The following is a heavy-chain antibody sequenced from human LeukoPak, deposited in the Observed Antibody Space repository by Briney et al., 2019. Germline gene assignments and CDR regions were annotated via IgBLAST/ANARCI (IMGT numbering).Heavy chain of an antibody. CDR1: GFTFSDYY. V-gene: IGHV3-11*01. D-gene: IGHD6-19*01. CDR3: ASNKYSSGWYEDY. CDR2: ISSSGSTI. Sequence: PGGSLRLSCAASGFTFSDYYMSWIRPAPGKGLEWVSYISSSGSTIYYADSVKGRFTISRDNAKNSLYLQMNSLRAEDTAVYYCASNKYSSGWYEDYWGQGTLVTVSS. J-gene: IGHJ4*02.